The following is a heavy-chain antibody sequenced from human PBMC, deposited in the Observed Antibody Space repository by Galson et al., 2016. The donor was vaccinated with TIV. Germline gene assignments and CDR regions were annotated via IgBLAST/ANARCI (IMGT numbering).Heavy chain of an antibody. CDR2: ISGSSDTT. J-gene: IGHJ3*01. D-gene: IGHD3/OR15-3a*01. CDR3: ARHRTAYPIYWVFNL. V-gene: IGHV3-23*01. CDR1: RLTLDTYT. Sequence: SLRLSCAASRLTLDTYTMGWVRQAPGKGLEWISWISGSSDTTYYADSVKGRFTVTTENSKNTQYLQMNNLRADDTGIYYCARHRTAYPIYWVFNLWGQGTWVTVSS.